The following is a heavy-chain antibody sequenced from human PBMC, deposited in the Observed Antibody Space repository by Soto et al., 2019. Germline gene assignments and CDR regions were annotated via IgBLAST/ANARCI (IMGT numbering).Heavy chain of an antibody. CDR3: AREKWLVRRNDPFDI. CDR2: INPNGGST. Sequence: QVQLVQSGAEVKKPGASVKVSCKASGYTFINYYMHWVRQAPGQGLEWMGIINPNGGSTTYAQKSKGRVTLTRDTSTNTVNMELSSLRSEDTAVYYCAREKWLVRRNDPFDIWGQGTMVTVSS. V-gene: IGHV1-46*01. J-gene: IGHJ3*02. D-gene: IGHD6-19*01. CDR1: GYTFINYY.